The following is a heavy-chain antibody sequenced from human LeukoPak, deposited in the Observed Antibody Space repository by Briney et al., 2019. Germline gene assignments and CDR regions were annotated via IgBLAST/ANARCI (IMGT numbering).Heavy chain of an antibody. J-gene: IGHJ6*02. CDR1: GFTFNSFE. V-gene: IGHV3-48*03. CDR2: ISGSGNTT. Sequence: GGSLRLSCAASGFTFNSFEMNWVRQAPGKGLEWVSYISGSGNTTYYAESVQGRFTISRDNAKNSLYLQMNSLRAEDTAVYYRARELSVAKNYGMDVWGQGTTVTVSS. CDR3: ARELSVAKNYGMDV. D-gene: IGHD6-19*01.